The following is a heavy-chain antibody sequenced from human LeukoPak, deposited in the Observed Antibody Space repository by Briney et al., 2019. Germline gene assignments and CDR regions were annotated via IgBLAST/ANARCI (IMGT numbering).Heavy chain of an antibody. J-gene: IGHJ3*02. D-gene: IGHD3-22*01. Sequence: SVTVSCTASGGTFSSYAISWVRQAPGQGLEWMGGIIPIFGTANYAQKFQGRVTMTRDTSTSTVYMELSSLRSEDTAVYYCARSYSPEQYYYDSSGYLDIWGQGTMVTVSS. CDR1: GGTFSSYA. CDR2: IIPIFGTA. CDR3: ARSYSPEQYYYDSSGYLDI. V-gene: IGHV1-69*05.